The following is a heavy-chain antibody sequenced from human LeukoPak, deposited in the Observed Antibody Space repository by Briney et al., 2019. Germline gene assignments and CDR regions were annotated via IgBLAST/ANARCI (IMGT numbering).Heavy chain of an antibody. V-gene: IGHV4-59*08. CDR2: VYYTGNT. CDR1: GGSISSYY. J-gene: IGHJ3*02. CDR3: ADDSSGYYAFDI. Sequence: SETLSLTCTVSGGSISSYYWSWIRQPPGNRLEWIGYVYYTGNTNYNPSLRSRVTISVDTSKNQFSLKLSSVTAADTAVYYCADDSSGYYAFDIWGQGTMVTVSS. D-gene: IGHD3-22*01.